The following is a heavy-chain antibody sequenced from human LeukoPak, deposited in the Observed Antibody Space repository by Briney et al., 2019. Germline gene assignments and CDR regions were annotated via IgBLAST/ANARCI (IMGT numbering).Heavy chain of an antibody. CDR3: AGPRHYVWGYRSPPDLDY. CDR2: MNPNSGNT. D-gene: IGHD3-16*01. Sequence: GASVKVSCKASGYTFTSYDINWVRQATGQGLEWMGWMNPNSGNTGYAQKFQGRVTMTRNTSISKAYMELSSLRSEDTAVYYCAGPRHYVWGYRSPPDLDYWGQGTLVTVSS. CDR1: GYTFTSYD. J-gene: IGHJ4*02. V-gene: IGHV1-8*01.